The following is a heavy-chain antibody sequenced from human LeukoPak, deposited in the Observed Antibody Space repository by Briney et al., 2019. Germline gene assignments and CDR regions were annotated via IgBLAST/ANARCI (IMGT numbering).Heavy chain of an antibody. CDR1: GGSISNYY. V-gene: IGHV4-59*01. CDR2: VYSSGST. Sequence: AETLSLTCTVSGGSISNYYWSWIRQPPGRGLEWIGYVYSSGSTNYNPSLKSRVTISVDTSKNQLSLKLSSVTAADTAVYYCARVESRGNGRSQYFDYWGQGTLVTVSS. CDR3: ARVESRGNGRSQYFDY. J-gene: IGHJ4*02. D-gene: IGHD4-23*01.